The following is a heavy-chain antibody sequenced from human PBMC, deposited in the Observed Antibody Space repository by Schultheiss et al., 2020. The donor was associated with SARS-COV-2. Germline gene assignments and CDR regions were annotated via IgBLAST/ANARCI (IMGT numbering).Heavy chain of an antibody. CDR2: IDYSGST. J-gene: IGHJ6*03. D-gene: IGHD2-2*01. V-gene: IGHV4-59*08. CDR1: GGPISSYY. CDR3: ARTYCSSTSCLYGSYYYYIDL. Sequence: SETLSLTCTVSGGPISSYYWSWIRQRPGKGLEWFGYIDYSGSTNYNPSLKSRVTISVDTSKNQFSLKLSSVTAADTAVYYCARTYCSSTSCLYGSYYYYIDLWSKGTTVTVSS.